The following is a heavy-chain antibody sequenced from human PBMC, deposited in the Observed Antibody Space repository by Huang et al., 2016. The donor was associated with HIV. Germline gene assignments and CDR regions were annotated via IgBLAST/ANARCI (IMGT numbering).Heavy chain of an antibody. D-gene: IGHD3-10*01. Sequence: QVQLQESGPGLVKPSETLSLSCTVSGDSVSSASYYWSWIRQPPGRGLEWVGYIYFSGGTNNNPSLKRRVTISIDTSKNQFSLRLSSVTTADTAVYYCVSHGSGTADYWGQGTLVTVSS. CDR2: IYFSGGT. V-gene: IGHV4-61*01. CDR3: VSHGSGTADY. CDR1: GDSVSSASYY. J-gene: IGHJ4*02.